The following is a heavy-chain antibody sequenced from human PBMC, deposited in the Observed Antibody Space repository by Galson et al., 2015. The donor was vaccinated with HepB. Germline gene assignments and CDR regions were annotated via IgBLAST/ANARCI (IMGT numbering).Heavy chain of an antibody. CDR1: GFAANSNY. J-gene: IGHJ4*02. CDR3: ARGATQALGY. V-gene: IGHV3-66*01. Sequence: SLRLSCAASGFAANSNYMRWVRQAPGKGLEWVSFIYSGGSTNYADSVKGRFTISSDNSKNTLYLQMNGLRAEDTAVYYCARGATQALGYWGQGTLVTVSA. D-gene: IGHD7-27*01. CDR2: IYSGGST.